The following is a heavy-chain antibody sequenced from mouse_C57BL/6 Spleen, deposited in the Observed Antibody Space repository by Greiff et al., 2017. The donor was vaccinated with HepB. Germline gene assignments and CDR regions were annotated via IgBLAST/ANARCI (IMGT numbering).Heavy chain of an antibody. Sequence: QVHVKQSGPELVKPGASVKISCKASGYAFSSSWMNWVKQRPGKGLEWIGRIYPGDGDTNYNGKFKGKATLTADKSSSTAYMQLSSLTSEDSAVYFCATYYGNYPSYWYFDVWGTGTTVTVSS. CDR2: IYPGDGDT. J-gene: IGHJ1*03. D-gene: IGHD2-10*01. CDR3: ATYYGNYPSYWYFDV. CDR1: GYAFSSSW. V-gene: IGHV1-82*01.